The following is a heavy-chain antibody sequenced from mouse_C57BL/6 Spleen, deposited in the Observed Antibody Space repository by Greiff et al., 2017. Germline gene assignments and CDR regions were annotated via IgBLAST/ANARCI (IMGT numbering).Heavy chain of an antibody. CDR3: FYYVYDWSWAY. D-gene: IGHD2-2*01. Sequence: VKLVESGPGLVAPSQSLSITCTVSGFSLTSYGVSWVRQPPGKGLEWLGVIWGDGNTNYHSDPISRLSISNNNSKSQVFLKLNSLQTDATATYYCFYYVYDWSWAYWGQGTLVTVSA. CDR2: IWGDGNT. V-gene: IGHV2-3*01. J-gene: IGHJ3*01. CDR1: GFSLTSYG.